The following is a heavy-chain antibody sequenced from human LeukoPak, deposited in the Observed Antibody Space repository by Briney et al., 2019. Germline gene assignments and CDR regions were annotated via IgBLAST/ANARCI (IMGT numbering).Heavy chain of an antibody. J-gene: IGHJ2*01. Sequence: GESLKISCKGSGCSFTSYWIGWVRQMPGKGLEWMGIIYPGDSDTRYSPSFQGQVTISADKSISTAYLQWSSLKASDTAMYCCARLEEQQDWYFDLWGRGTLVTVSS. V-gene: IGHV5-51*01. CDR3: ARLEEQQDWYFDL. CDR2: IYPGDSDT. D-gene: IGHD6-13*01. CDR1: GCSFTSYW.